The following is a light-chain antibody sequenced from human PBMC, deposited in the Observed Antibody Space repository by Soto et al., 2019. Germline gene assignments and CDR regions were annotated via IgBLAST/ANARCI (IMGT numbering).Light chain of an antibody. CDR2: EAS. Sequence: EIVLTQSPATLSLSPGGRATLSCRASQSVGNNLAWYQQKPGQAPGLLIYEASTRATGIPARFSGSGSGTDFTLTISSLEPEDFAVYYCQQNANWPLTFGGGTKVDIK. CDR3: QQNANWPLT. J-gene: IGKJ4*01. V-gene: IGKV3-11*01. CDR1: QSVGNN.